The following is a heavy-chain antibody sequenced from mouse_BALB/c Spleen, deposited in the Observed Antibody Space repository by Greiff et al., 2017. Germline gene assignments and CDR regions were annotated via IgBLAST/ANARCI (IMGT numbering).Heavy chain of an antibody. V-gene: IGHV5-4*02. J-gene: IGHJ1*01. CDR3: ARDLQFLGYFDV. Sequence: EVQRVESGGGLVKPGGSLKLSCAASGFTFSDYYMYWVRQTPEKRLEWVATISDGGSYTYYPDSVKGRFTISRDNAKNNLYLQMSSLKSEDTAMYYCARDLQFLGYFDVWGAGTTVTVSS. CDR2: ISDGGSYT. CDR1: GFTFSDYY.